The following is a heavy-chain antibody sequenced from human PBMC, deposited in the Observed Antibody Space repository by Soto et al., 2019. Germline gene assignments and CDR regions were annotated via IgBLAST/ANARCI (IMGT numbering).Heavy chain of an antibody. J-gene: IGHJ3*02. Sequence: GSLRLCCAAAGGSCSDYWVHWVRQAPGKGLVWVSRINSDGSGTSYADSVKGRFTISRDNAKSTLYLQMNSLRAEDTAVYYCARDKEAFDIWGQGTMVTVSS. CDR2: INSDGSGT. V-gene: IGHV3-74*01. CDR1: GGSCSDYW. CDR3: ARDKEAFDI.